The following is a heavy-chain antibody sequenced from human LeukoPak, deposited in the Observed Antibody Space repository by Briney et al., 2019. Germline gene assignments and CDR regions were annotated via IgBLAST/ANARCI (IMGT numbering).Heavy chain of an antibody. Sequence: GASVKVSCKASGYTFTGYYMHWVRQAPGQGLEWMGWINPNSGGTNYAQKFQGRVTMTRDTSISTAYMELSRLRSDDTAVYYCARGVANWVHYYYYYYMDVWGKGTTVTVSS. V-gene: IGHV1-2*02. D-gene: IGHD7-27*01. CDR1: GYTFTGYY. CDR2: INPNSGGT. CDR3: ARGVANWVHYYYYYYMDV. J-gene: IGHJ6*03.